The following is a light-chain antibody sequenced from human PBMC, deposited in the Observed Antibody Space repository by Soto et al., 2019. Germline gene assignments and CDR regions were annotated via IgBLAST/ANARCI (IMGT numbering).Light chain of an antibody. J-gene: IGKJ5*01. CDR1: QSSGSNF. Sequence: DIVLTQSPGTLSLSPGERATLSCKTSQSSGSNFLAWYQHKPGQAPRLLIYASSNRATGIPDRFTGSASGTDFTLTINRLEPEDFAVYYCQLYGISPHVGQGTRLEIK. CDR3: QLYGISPH. CDR2: ASS. V-gene: IGKV3-20*01.